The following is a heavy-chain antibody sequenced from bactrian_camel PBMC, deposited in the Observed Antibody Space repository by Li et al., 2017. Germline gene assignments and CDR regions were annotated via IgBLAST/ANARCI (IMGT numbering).Heavy chain of an antibody. Sequence: HVQLVESGGGSVQGGGSLRLSCAVSDHTSSGYCMTWFRQAPGKEREGVACIDTDGSAFYADSVKGRFTISRDNARYTLYLEMNSLKPEDTALYYCAAILVHGRCDVGSGRKDFGYWGQGTQVTVS. CDR1: DHTSSGYC. CDR2: IDTDGSA. D-gene: IGHD2*01. CDR3: AAILVHGRCDVGSGRKDFGY. J-gene: IGHJ6*01. V-gene: IGHV3S6*01.